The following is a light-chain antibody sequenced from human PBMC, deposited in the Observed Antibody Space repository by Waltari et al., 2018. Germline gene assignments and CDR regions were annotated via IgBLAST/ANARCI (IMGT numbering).Light chain of an antibody. CDR3: SSYTSSSTVV. J-gene: IGLJ2*01. CDR1: SSDVGGHNY. CDR2: DVS. Sequence: QSALTQPASVSGSPGQSITISCTGTSSDVGGHNYVSWYQQHPGKAPKLMIYDVSNRPSGVSNRFSDSKSGNTASLTISGLQAEDEADYYCSSYTSSSTVVFGGGTKLTVL. V-gene: IGLV2-14*03.